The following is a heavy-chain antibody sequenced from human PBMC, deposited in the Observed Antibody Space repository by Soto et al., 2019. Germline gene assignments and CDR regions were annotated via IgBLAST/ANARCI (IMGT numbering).Heavy chain of an antibody. CDR1: GYTFTSYY. J-gene: IGHJ4*02. V-gene: IGHV1-46*01. CDR3: ARDLGGGDCDY. CDR2: INPSGGST. D-gene: IGHD2-21*01. Sequence: GASVKVSCKASGYTFTSYYMHWARQAPGQGLEWMGIINPSGGSTSYAQKFQGRVTMTRDTSTSTVYMELSSLRSEDTAVYYCARDLGGGDCDYWGQGTLVTVSS.